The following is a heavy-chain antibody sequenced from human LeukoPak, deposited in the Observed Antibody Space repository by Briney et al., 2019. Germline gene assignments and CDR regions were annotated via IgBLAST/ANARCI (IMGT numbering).Heavy chain of an antibody. Sequence: GGSLRLSCAASGFTFDDYAMHWVRQAPGKGLEWVSGISWNSGSIGYADSVKGRFTISRDNAKNSLYLQMNSLRAEDTALYYCAREDILTGYYNYYFDYWGQGTLVAVSS. CDR2: ISWNSGSI. J-gene: IGHJ4*02. CDR3: AREDILTGYYNYYFDY. V-gene: IGHV3-9*01. D-gene: IGHD3-9*01. CDR1: GFTFDDYA.